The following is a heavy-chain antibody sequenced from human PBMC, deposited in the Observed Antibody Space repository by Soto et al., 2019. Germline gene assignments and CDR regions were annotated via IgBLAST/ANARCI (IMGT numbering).Heavy chain of an antibody. CDR1: GFGFSTSI. CDR3: ARGIASTSLVTFDV. Sequence: EVLLVESGGGRARPGGSLRLSCVASGFGFSTSIMHWVRQAPGKGREWIATISSTSSNIYYAGSVKGRFSISRDNPKNSLFLQMNSLRADDMAVYYCARGIASTSLVTFDVWGQGTMVTVS. CDR2: ISSTSSNI. D-gene: IGHD1-1*01. J-gene: IGHJ3*01. V-gene: IGHV3-21*02.